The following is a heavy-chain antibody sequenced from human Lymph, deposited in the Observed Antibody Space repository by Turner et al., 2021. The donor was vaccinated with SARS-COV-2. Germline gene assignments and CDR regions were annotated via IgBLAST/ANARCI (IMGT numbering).Heavy chain of an antibody. CDR2: IWYDVSNK. Sequence: QVQLVASGGGVVQPGRSLRLSCVTSGFLFSSSGMHWVRQAPGKGLEWLAGIWYDVSNKYYADSVKGRFTISRDNSKNTLYLQMNSLRAEDTAVYYCARDYLGYCTNGVCYPVGYWGQGTLVTVSS. V-gene: IGHV3-33*01. CDR3: ARDYLGYCTNGVCYPVGY. D-gene: IGHD2-8*01. J-gene: IGHJ4*02. CDR1: GFLFSSSG.